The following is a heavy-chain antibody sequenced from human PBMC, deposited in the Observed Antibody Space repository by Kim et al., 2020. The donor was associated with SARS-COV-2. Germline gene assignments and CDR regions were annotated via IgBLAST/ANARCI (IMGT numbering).Heavy chain of an antibody. CDR1: GFTVSSYY. D-gene: IGHD4-17*01. V-gene: IGHV3-66*01. Sequence: GGSLRLSCAASGFTVSSYYMSWVRQAPGKGLEWVSVIYSGGSTYYADSVKGRFTISRDNSKNTLYLQMNSLRAEDTAVYYCARVQHDYGDYVFDYWGQGTLVTVSS. CDR3: ARVQHDYGDYVFDY. CDR2: IYSGGST. J-gene: IGHJ4*02.